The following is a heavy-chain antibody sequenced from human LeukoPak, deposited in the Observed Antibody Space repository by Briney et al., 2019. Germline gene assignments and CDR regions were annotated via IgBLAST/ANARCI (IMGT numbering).Heavy chain of an antibody. J-gene: IGHJ5*02. CDR3: VRDNLRS. CDR2: IWYDGSNK. Sequence: GRSLRLSCVGSGITFSSNTMHWVRQAPGKGLEWVALIWYDGSNKYYADSVRGRFTISRDNSKNTLYLQMDSLRAEDTALYYCVRDNLRSWGQGTLVTVSS. V-gene: IGHV3-33*01. CDR1: GITFSSNT.